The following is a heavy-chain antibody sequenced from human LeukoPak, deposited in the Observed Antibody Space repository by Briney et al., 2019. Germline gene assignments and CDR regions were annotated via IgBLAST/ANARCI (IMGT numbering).Heavy chain of an antibody. CDR1: GGSISSGGNY. D-gene: IGHD4-17*01. Sequence: SETLSLTCTVSGGSISSGGNYWSWIRQHPGKGLEWMGYIHNSGSTTYSPSLKSRVTISLDTSKNQFSLKLSSVTVADTAVYYCANSDYGDFPFRGIWGQGTLATVSS. V-gene: IGHV4-31*03. J-gene: IGHJ4*02. CDR2: IHNSGST. CDR3: ANSDYGDFPFRGI.